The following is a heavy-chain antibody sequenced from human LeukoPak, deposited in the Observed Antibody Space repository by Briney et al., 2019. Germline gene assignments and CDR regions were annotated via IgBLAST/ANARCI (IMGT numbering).Heavy chain of an antibody. J-gene: IGHJ3*02. CDR3: ARYSGSYRDAFDI. Sequence: GASVKVSCKASGYTFTNYAMHWVRQAPGQRLEWMGWINAGNGNTKYSQKFQGRVTITRDTSASTAYMELSSLRSEDTAVYYCARYSGSYRDAFDIWGQGTMVTVSS. V-gene: IGHV1-3*01. CDR2: INAGNGNT. CDR1: GYTFTNYA. D-gene: IGHD1-26*01.